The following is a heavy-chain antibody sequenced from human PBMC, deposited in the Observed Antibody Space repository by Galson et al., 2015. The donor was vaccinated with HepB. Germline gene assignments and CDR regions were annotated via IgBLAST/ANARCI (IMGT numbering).Heavy chain of an antibody. V-gene: IGHV7-4-1*02. CDR1: GYTFTDYV. CDR2: MNTNTGKP. J-gene: IGHJ6*03. D-gene: IGHD3-3*01. CDR3: ARSPLRFLDWLPYYDYYMDV. Sequence: SVKVSCKASGYTFTDYVVNWVRQAPGQGLEWMGWMNTNTGKPTYAPGFAGRFVFSLDTSVTTAYLQISSLETDDTAVYYCARSPLRFLDWLPYYDYYMDVWGEGTTVTVPS.